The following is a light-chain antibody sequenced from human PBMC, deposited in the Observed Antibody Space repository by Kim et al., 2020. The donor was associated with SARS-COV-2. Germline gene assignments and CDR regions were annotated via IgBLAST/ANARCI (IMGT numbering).Light chain of an antibody. CDR1: SGSIASNY. CDR3: QSYDSSNWV. V-gene: IGLV6-57*01. CDR2: EDN. Sequence: GKTVTISGARSSGSIASNYVQWYQQRPGSSPTTMIYEDNQRPSGVPDRFSGSIDSSSNSASLTISGLKTEDEADYYCQSYDSSNWVFGGGTQLTVL. J-gene: IGLJ3*02.